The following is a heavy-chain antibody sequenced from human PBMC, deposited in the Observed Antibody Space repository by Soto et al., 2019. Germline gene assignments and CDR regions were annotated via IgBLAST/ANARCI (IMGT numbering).Heavy chain of an antibody. J-gene: IGHJ6*02. D-gene: IGHD6-13*01. CDR2: IDPSDSYT. CDR1: GYSFTSYW. CDR3: ARQGIAASKGYYYYGMDV. V-gene: IGHV5-10-1*01. Sequence: GESLKISCKGSGYSFTSYWISWVRQMPGKGLEWMGRIDPSDSYTNYSPSFQGHVTISADKSISTAYLQWSSLKASDTAMYYCARQGIAASKGYYYYGMDVWGQGTTVTVS.